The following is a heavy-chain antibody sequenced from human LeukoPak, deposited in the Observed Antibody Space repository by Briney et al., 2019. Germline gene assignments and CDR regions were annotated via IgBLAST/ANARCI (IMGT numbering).Heavy chain of an antibody. Sequence: GGPLRLSCAASGFAFSTYTMNWVRQAPGKGLEWVSAIGGSGGGTRYVDSVKGRFTISRDNSKNTLYLQMNGLRDDDTAVYYCAKGARLNYYYLDVWGKGTTVTVSS. CDR3: AKGARLNYYYLDV. V-gene: IGHV3-23*01. CDR2: IGGSGGGT. J-gene: IGHJ6*03. CDR1: GFAFSTYT.